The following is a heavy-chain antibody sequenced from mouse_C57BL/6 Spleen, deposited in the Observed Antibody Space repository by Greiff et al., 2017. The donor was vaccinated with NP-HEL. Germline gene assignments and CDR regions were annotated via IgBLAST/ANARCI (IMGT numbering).Heavy chain of an antibody. V-gene: IGHV1-22*01. CDR2: INPNNGGT. Sequence: VQLKQSGPELVKPGASVKMSCKASGYTFADYNMHWVKQSHGKSLEWIGYINPNNGGTSYNQKFKGKATLTVNKSSSTAYMELRSLTSEESAVYYCARRGKGYAVREYYFDYWGQGTTLTVSS. CDR1: GYTFADYN. J-gene: IGHJ2*01. D-gene: IGHD2-14*01. CDR3: ARRGKGYAVREYYFDY.